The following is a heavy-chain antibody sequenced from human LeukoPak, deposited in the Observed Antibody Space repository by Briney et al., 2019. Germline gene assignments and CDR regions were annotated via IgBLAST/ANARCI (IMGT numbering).Heavy chain of an antibody. Sequence: SETLSLTCTVSGGSISSGGYFWSWIRQHPGKGLEWIAHIYHAGSTHDNPSLRGRVAVSLDTSANQFSLRLSSVTAADTAVYFCARATHYSASTGGPYMDVWGQGTTVTVSS. CDR3: ARATHYSASTGGPYMDV. CDR2: IYHAGST. J-gene: IGHJ6*03. V-gene: IGHV4-31*03. CDR1: GGSISSGGYF. D-gene: IGHD3-22*01.